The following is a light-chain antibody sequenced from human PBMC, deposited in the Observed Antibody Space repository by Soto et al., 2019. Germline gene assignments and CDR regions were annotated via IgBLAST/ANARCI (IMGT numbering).Light chain of an antibody. J-gene: IGKJ4*01. Sequence: EIVLTQSPGTLSFSQGERATLSCRASQSVSSSYLAWYQQKPGQAPRLLIYGASSRATGIPDRFSGSGSGTDFTLTISSLEPEDFAVYYCQQRSSWPLTFGGGTKVDI. V-gene: IGKV3D-20*02. CDR2: GAS. CDR3: QQRSSWPLT. CDR1: QSVSSSY.